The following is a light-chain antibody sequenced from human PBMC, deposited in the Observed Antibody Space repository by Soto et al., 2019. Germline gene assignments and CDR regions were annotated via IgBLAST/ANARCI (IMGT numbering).Light chain of an antibody. Sequence: QSALTQPPSASGSPGQSVTISCTGTSSDVGGYKYVSWYQQHPDKAPKLMIYEVSKRPSGVPDRFSGSKSGNTASLTVSGLQAEDEADYYCSSYAGSNNFVIFGGGTKVTVL. CDR2: EVS. J-gene: IGLJ2*01. V-gene: IGLV2-8*01. CDR1: SSDVGGYKY. CDR3: SSYAGSNNFVI.